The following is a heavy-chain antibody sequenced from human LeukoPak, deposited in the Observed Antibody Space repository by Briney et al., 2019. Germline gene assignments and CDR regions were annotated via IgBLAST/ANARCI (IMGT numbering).Heavy chain of an antibody. Sequence: SVKVSCKASGGTFSSYAISWVRQAPGQGLEWMGGIIPILGTANYAQKFQGRVTITADESTSTAYMELSSLRSEDTAVYYCAAGWRGDFNWFDPWGQGTLVTVSS. CDR3: AAGWRGDFNWFDP. V-gene: IGHV1-69*13. D-gene: IGHD2-15*01. J-gene: IGHJ5*02. CDR1: GGTFSSYA. CDR2: IIPILGTA.